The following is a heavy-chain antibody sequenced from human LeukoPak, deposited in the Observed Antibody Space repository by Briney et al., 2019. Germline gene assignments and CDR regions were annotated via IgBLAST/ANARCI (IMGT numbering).Heavy chain of an antibody. CDR3: AREVQLAFDI. V-gene: IGHV4-4*09. D-gene: IGHD1-1*01. CDR1: GGSISNNY. CDR2: IFTSGIT. Sequence: SETLSLTCTVSGGSISNNYWTWVRQPPGKGLEWIGYIFTSGITNYNPSLKSRVSISVDTSKNQFSLKLSSVTAADTAVYYCAREVQLAFDIWGQGTMVTVSS. J-gene: IGHJ3*02.